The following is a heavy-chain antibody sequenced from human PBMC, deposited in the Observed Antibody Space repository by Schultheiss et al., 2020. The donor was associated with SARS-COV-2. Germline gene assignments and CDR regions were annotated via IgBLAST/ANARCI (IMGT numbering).Heavy chain of an antibody. CDR3: TRLCPGSSCTDTNYGMDV. J-gene: IGHJ6*01. CDR2: IRSKANSYAT. CDR1: GFTFSGSA. V-gene: IGHV3-73*01. D-gene: IGHD2-2*01. Sequence: GGSLRLSCAASGFTFSGSAMHGVRQASGKGLEWVGRIRSKANSYATAYAASVKGRFTISRDDSKNTAYLQMNSLKTEDTAVYYCTRLCPGSSCTDTNYGMDVWGQGATVTGSS.